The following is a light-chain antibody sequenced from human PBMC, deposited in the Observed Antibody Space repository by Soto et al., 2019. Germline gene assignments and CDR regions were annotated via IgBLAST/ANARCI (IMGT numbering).Light chain of an antibody. Sequence: QSALTQPASMSGSPGQSITISCTGTSGDVGFYDFVSWYQQHPGKVPRLIIYGVTKRPSGVSHRFSGSKSGNTASLTISGLQVEDEADYSCASYTGSSTYLFGGGTQLTV. V-gene: IGLV2-14*03. CDR3: ASYTGSSTYL. CDR1: SGDVGFYDF. CDR2: GVT. J-gene: IGLJ3*02.